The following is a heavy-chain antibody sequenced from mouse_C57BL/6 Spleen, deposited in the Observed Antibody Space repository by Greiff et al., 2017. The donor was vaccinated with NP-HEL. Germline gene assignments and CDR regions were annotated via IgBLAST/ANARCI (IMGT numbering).Heavy chain of an antibody. J-gene: IGHJ1*03. D-gene: IGHD2-4*01. Sequence: VQLQQPGAELVRPGSSVKLSCKASGYTFTSYWMHWVKQRPIQGLEWIGNIDPSDSATHYNQKFKDKATLTVDKSSSTAYLQLSSLTSEDSAVYYCARGLRHWYFDVWGTGTTVTVSS. CDR2: IDPSDSAT. CDR1: GYTFTSYW. CDR3: ARGLRHWYFDV. V-gene: IGHV1-52*01.